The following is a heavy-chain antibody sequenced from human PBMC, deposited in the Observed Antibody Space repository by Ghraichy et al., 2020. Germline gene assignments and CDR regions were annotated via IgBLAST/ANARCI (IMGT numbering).Heavy chain of an antibody. CDR2: IYYSGST. V-gene: IGHV4-59*01. Sequence: SETLSLTCTVSGGSISSYYWSWIRQPPGKGLEWIGYIYYSGSTNYNPSLKSRVTISVDTSKNQFSLKLSSVTAADTAVYYCAREGGSSGYKGWFDPWGQGTLVTVSS. CDR3: AREGGSSGYKGWFDP. CDR1: GGSISSYY. J-gene: IGHJ5*02. D-gene: IGHD3-22*01.